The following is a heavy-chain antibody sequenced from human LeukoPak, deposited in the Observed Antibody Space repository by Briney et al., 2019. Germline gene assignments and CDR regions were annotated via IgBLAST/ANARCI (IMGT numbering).Heavy chain of an antibody. J-gene: IGHJ4*02. CDR3: AKSLRGAGIVTATRTIDY. CDR1: GFTFSTYP. CDR2: ISGSTGNT. V-gene: IGHV3-23*01. D-gene: IGHD2-15*01. Sequence: QTGGSLRLSCAASGFTFSTYPMSWVRQAPGKGLEWVSTISGSTGNTDYADSVKGRFTISRDNSQNTLFLQLNSLRPEDTALYYRAKSLRGAGIVTATRTIDYWGQGTLVTVSS.